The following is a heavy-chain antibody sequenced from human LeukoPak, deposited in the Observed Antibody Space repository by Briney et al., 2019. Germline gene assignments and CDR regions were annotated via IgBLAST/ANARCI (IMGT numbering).Heavy chain of an antibody. CDR1: GYKFTSYG. D-gene: IGHD5-12*01. V-gene: IGHV1-18*01. CDR3: ARGATENWFDP. Sequence: GASVKVCCKASGYKFTSYGISWVRQAPGQGLDWMGWISAYNGNTNYAHNLQGRVTMTTDTSTSTAYMELRSLRSDDTAVYYCARGATENWFDPWGQGTLVTVSS. CDR2: ISAYNGNT. J-gene: IGHJ5*02.